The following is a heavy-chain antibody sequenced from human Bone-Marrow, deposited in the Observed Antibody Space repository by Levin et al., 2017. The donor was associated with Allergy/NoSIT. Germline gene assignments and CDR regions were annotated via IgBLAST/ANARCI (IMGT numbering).Heavy chain of an antibody. CDR2: INHSGST. Sequence: PSETLSLTCAVFGGSSSGYYLSWIRQPPGKGLEWIGEINHSGSTNYNASLKSRVSISIDTSNNQFSLELTSMTAADTAVYYCAREDTSMEAFSSWGQGTLVTVSS. V-gene: IGHV4-34*01. D-gene: IGHD5-18*01. J-gene: IGHJ5*02. CDR3: AREDTSMEAFSS. CDR1: GGSSSGYY.